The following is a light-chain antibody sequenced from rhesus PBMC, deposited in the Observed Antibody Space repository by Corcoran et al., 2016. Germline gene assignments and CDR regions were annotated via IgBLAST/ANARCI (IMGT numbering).Light chain of an antibody. CDR3: LKDYSWPYS. CDR2: ATC. V-gene: IGKV3-42*01. J-gene: IGKJ2*01. Sequence: EIMMTQSPATLSLSPGERATLSCWASQSVSSSLAWFQQKPGQAPKLLIYATCSRATGIPDSVSVRGSGTEFTIAISSLEPEDVGVYYCLKDYSWPYSFGQGTRMEIK. CDR1: QSVSSS.